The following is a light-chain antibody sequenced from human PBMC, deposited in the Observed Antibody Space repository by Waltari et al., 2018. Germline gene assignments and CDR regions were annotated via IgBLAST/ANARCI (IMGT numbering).Light chain of an antibody. CDR3: ASWDDTLNGRV. Sequence: QPVLTQPPSASGTAGQRLSISCSGGTSNIGANTVTWYQQLPGTAPNLLIFRNYERPSGVPARFSGSRSGTSASLDISGLQSEDEADYYCASWDDTLNGRVFGGGTKVTVL. CDR1: TSNIGANT. J-gene: IGLJ3*02. CDR2: RNY. V-gene: IGLV1-44*01.